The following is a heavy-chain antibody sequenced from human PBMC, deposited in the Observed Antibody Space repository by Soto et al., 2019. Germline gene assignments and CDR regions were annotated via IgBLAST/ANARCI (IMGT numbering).Heavy chain of an antibody. V-gene: IGHV4-61*01. CDR2: VYYSGTT. CDR3: ARTTAVPNTLRSRYFFDF. CDR1: GGSVNNKTYY. D-gene: IGHD3-9*01. J-gene: IGHJ4*02. Sequence: KSSETLSLTCSVSGGSVNNKTYYWSWIRQPPGKRLEWIGYVYYSGTTNYNPSLKSRVTISIDMSKNQFPLRLSSVTAADTALYYCARTTAVPNTLRSRYFFDFWGQGTLVTVSS.